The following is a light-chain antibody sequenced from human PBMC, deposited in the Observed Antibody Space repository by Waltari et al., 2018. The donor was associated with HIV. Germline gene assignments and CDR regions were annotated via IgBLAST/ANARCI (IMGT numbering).Light chain of an antibody. J-gene: IGLJ3*02. Sequence: SYELTQPPSVSVSPGQTARITCSGDALPKQYAYWYHQKSGQAPVLVIYKDSERPSGIPERCSGSSSGTTVTLTISGVQPEDEADYYGQSADRSGSWVFGGGTKLTVL. CDR3: QSADRSGSWV. CDR2: KDS. V-gene: IGLV3-25*03. CDR1: ALPKQY.